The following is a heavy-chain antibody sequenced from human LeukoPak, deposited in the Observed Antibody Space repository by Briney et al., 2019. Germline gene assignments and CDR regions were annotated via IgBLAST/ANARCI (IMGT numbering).Heavy chain of an antibody. D-gene: IGHD4-11*01. CDR2: ISYDGSNK. Sequence: GGSLRFSCAASGFTFSSYGMHWVRQAPGKGLEWVAVISYDGSNKYYADSVKGRFTISRDNSKNTLYLQMNSLRAEDTAVYYCAKESPTTPAYYFDYWGQGTLVTVSS. CDR1: GFTFSSYG. J-gene: IGHJ4*02. V-gene: IGHV3-30*18. CDR3: AKESPTTPAYYFDY.